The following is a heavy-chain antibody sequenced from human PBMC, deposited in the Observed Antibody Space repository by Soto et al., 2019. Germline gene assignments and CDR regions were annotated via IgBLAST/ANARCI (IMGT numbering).Heavy chain of an antibody. Sequence: VASVKVSCKASGYTFAGYYMQWVRQAPGQGLEWMGWINPNSGGTNYAQKFQGWVTMTRDTSISTAYMELSRLRSDDTAVYYCAIAEATGYYRMDVWGQGTTVTVSS. CDR3: AIAEATGYYRMDV. CDR2: INPNSGGT. V-gene: IGHV1-2*04. CDR1: GYTFAGYY. D-gene: IGHD4-4*01. J-gene: IGHJ6*02.